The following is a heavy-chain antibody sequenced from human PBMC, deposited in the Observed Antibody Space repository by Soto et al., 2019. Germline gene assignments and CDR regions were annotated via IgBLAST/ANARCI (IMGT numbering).Heavy chain of an antibody. V-gene: IGHV1-2*04. CDR2: INPNSGGT. J-gene: IGHJ4*02. CDR1: GYTFTVYY. CDR3: ARDYCSGGSCPIGY. Sequence: GASVKVSCTASGYTFTVYYMHWVRQAPGQGLEWMGWINPNSGGTNYAQKFQGWVTMTRDTSISTAYMELSRLRSDDTAVYYCARDYCSGGSCPIGYWGQGTLVTVSS. D-gene: IGHD2-15*01.